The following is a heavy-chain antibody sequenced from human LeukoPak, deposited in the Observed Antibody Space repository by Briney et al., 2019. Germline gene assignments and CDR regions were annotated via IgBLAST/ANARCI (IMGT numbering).Heavy chain of an antibody. CDR2: IYSGGST. CDR3: ARDRAVAGYYYMDI. D-gene: IGHD6-19*01. Sequence: GGSLRLSCAASGFTVSSNYMSWVRQAPGKGLEWVSVIYSGGSTYYADSVKGRFTISRDNSKNTLYLQMSSLRAEDTAVYYCARDRAVAGYYYMDIWGKGTTVTVSS. J-gene: IGHJ6*03. CDR1: GFTVSSNY. V-gene: IGHV3-53*01.